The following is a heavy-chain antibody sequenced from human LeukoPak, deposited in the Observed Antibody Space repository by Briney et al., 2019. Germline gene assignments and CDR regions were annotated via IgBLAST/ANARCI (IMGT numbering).Heavy chain of an antibody. Sequence: PSETLSLTCTVSGGSMNTNNYYWGWIRQPPGKGLEWIGSVYYSGTTYYNPSLKSRATISADTSKNRFSLKLRSVTAADTAVYYCARREGRLWFHFHYSGQGTLVTVSS. CDR3: ARREGRLWFHFHY. J-gene: IGHJ4*02. D-gene: IGHD5-18*01. CDR2: VYYSGTT. CDR1: GGSMNTNNYY. V-gene: IGHV4-39*01.